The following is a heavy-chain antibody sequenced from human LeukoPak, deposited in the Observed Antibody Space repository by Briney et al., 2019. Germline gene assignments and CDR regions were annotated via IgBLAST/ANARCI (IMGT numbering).Heavy chain of an antibody. V-gene: IGHV1-69*05. J-gene: IGHJ4*02. CDR3: ARVTPKGAFDY. CDR1: GGTFSSYA. Sequence: ASVKVSCKASGGTFSSYAISWVRRAPGQGLEWMGGIIPIFGTANYAQKFQGRVTITTDESTSTAYMELSSLRSEDTAVYYCARVTPKGAFDYWGQGTLVTVSS. D-gene: IGHD3-16*01. CDR2: IIPIFGTA.